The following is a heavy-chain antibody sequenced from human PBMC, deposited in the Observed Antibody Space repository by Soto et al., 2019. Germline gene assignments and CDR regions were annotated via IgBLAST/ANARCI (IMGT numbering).Heavy chain of an antibody. CDR1: GGSISSSHW. CDR2: IYHSGST. V-gene: IGHV4-4*02. CDR3: GSSGGGEDY. Sequence: QVQLQESGPGLVKPSGTLSLSCAVSGGSISSSHWWPWVRQPPGKGLEWIGEIYHSGSTNYNPSLRSRVSISLDTSRHHCSPTLGSVPAADSAVYYGGSSGGGEDYWGQGILVTVSS. J-gene: IGHJ4*02. D-gene: IGHD3-10*01.